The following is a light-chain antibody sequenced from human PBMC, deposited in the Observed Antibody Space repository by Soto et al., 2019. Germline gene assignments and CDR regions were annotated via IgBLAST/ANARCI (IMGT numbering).Light chain of an antibody. CDR3: QSYDSSLSGSNVV. Sequence: QAVVTQPPSVSGAPGQRVTISCTGSSSNIGAGYDVHWYQQLPGTAPKLLIYGNSNRPSGVPDRFSGSKSGTSASLAITGLQAEDEADDYCQSYDSSLSGSNVVFGGGTKLTVL. CDR1: SSNIGAGYD. V-gene: IGLV1-40*01. J-gene: IGLJ2*01. CDR2: GNS.